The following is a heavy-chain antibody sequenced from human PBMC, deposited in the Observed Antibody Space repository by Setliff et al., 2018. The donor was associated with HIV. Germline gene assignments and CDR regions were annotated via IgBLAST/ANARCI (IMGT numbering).Heavy chain of an antibody. CDR1: GGFISSSSYY. J-gene: IGHJ4*02. Sequence: SETLSLTCTVSGGFISSSSYYWGWIRQPPGKGLEWIGSIFNDGRTYYNPSLKSRITIPMDTSTNQFSLKLSSVTAAYTAVYFCARHFPAISLFFGDPGPFDRWGQGALVTVSS. CDR2: IFNDGRT. D-gene: IGHD3-10*01. CDR3: ARHFPAISLFFGDPGPFDR. V-gene: IGHV4-39*01.